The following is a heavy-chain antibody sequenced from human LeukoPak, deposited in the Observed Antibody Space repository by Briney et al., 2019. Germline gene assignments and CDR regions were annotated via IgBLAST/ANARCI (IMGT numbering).Heavy chain of an antibody. J-gene: IGHJ4*02. CDR2: MSGSGSNT. D-gene: IGHD5-18*01. V-gene: IGHV3-23*01. CDR1: GFTFSSYA. CDR3: AKGVTHPWNYFDY. Sequence: GGSLRLSCAASGFTFSSYAMSWVRQAPGKGLEWVPSMSGSGSNTYYADSVKGRFTISRDNSKNTLYLQMNSLRAEDTAVYYCAKGVTHPWNYFDYWGQGTLVTVSS.